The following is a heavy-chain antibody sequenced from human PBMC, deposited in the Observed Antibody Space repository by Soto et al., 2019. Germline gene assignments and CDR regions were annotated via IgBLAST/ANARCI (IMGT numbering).Heavy chain of an antibody. CDR1: GYTFTSYD. V-gene: IGHV1-8*01. CDR3: ARGRGSGSYRKHNWFDP. D-gene: IGHD3-10*01. Sequence: ASVKVSCKASGYTFTSYDINWVRQATGQGLEWMGWMNPNSGNTGYAQKFQGRVTMTRNTSISTAYMELSSLRSEDTAVYYCARGRGSGSYRKHNWFDPWGQGTLVTVSS. CDR2: MNPNSGNT. J-gene: IGHJ5*02.